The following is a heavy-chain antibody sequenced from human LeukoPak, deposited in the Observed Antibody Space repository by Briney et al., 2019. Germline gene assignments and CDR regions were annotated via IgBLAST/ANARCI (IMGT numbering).Heavy chain of an antibody. CDR2: INHSGST. Sequence: SETLSLTCAVYGGSFSGYYWSWIRQPPGKGLEWIGEINHSGSTNYNPSLKSRVTISVDTSKNQFSLKLSSVTAADTPVYYCARITMVRGVVEKSDYYYYYMDVWGKGTTVTISS. V-gene: IGHV4-34*01. D-gene: IGHD3-10*01. J-gene: IGHJ6*03. CDR1: GGSFSGYY. CDR3: ARITMVRGVVEKSDYYYYYMDV.